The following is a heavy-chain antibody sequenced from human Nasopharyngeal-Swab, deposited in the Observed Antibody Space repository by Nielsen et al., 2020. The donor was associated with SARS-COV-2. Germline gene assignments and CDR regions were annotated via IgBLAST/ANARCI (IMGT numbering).Heavy chain of an antibody. J-gene: IGHJ6*02. CDR2: INPNSGDT. CDR3: ARGSYYSYGMDV. CDR1: GYTFTGHW. V-gene: IGHV1-2*06. Sequence: SVKVPCKASGYTFTGHWLYWVRQAPGQGLEWMGRINPNSGDTKYAQKFQGRVIMPRDTSISTVYMELSRLTSDDTAVYYCARGSYYSYGMDVWGQGTTVTVSS. D-gene: IGHD3-10*01.